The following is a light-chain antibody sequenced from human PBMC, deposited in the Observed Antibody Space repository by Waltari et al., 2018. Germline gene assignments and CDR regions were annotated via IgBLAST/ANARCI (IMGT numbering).Light chain of an antibody. CDR2: AAS. V-gene: IGKV1-39*01. Sequence: DIQMTQSPSSLSASVGDRVTVTFRASQTITTFLNWYQQRPGKAPSLLIYAASILQSGVPSRFSGSGSGTDFTLTISSLQPEDFVSYYCQQTYSSPYTFGQGTQLETK. CDR3: QQTYSSPYT. J-gene: IGKJ2*01. CDR1: QTITTF.